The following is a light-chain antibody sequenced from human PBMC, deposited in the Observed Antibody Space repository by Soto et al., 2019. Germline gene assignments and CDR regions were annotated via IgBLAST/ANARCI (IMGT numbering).Light chain of an antibody. CDR1: QSVSRY. V-gene: IGKV3-11*01. CDR3: QQRQHWPPIT. J-gene: IGKJ5*01. Sequence: EVVLTQSPATLSLSPGERATLSCRTSQSVSRYLAWYQQKPGQAPRLLIYDASNRATGIPARFGGSGSGTDFTLTISSLEPEDFAVYYCQQRQHWPPITFGQGTRLEIK. CDR2: DAS.